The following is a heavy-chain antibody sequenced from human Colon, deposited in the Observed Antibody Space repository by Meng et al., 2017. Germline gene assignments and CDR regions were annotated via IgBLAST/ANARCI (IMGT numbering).Heavy chain of an antibody. CDR2: INHSGST. CDR3: ARRNTRNSGGGNNY. V-gene: IGHV4-4*02. J-gene: IGHJ4*02. Sequence: QGRWRGPGPGLGKPSGTPSLTCAVSGGPISSNYWWTWVRQPPGKGLEWIGEINHSGSTSYVPSLKSRITISVDKSNNLLSLKLNSVTAADTAMYYCARRNTRNSGGGNNYWGQGTLVTVSS. CDR1: GGPISSNYW. D-gene: IGHD3-10*01.